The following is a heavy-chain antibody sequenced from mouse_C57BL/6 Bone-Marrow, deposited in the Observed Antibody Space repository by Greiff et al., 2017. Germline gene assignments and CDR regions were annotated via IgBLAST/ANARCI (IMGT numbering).Heavy chain of an antibody. CDR3: ARSSTFFYYFDY. V-gene: IGHV1-47*01. CDR2: FHPYNDDT. J-gene: IGHJ2*01. D-gene: IGHD5-1*01. CDR1: GYTFTTYP. Sequence: QVQLKQSGAELVKPGASVKMSCKASGYTFTTYPLEWMKQNHGKSLEWIGNFHPYNDDTKYNEKFKGKATLTVEKSSNTVYLELSRLTSDASAVYYGARSSTFFYYFDYWGQGTTLTVSS.